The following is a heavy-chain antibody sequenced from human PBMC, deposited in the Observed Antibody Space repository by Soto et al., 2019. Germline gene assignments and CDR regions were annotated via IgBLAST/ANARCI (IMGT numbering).Heavy chain of an antibody. J-gene: IGHJ6*03. CDR1: SGSISSSNW. Sequence: QVQLQESGPGLVKPSGTLSLTCAVSSGSISSSNWWSWVCQPPGKGLEWIGEIYHSGSTNYNPSLKSRVTISVDKSKNQFSLKLSSVTAADTAVYYCALVVVVLAAGNYYYYMDVWGKGTTVTVSS. V-gene: IGHV4-4*02. CDR2: IYHSGST. D-gene: IGHD2-15*01. CDR3: ALVVVVLAAGNYYYYMDV.